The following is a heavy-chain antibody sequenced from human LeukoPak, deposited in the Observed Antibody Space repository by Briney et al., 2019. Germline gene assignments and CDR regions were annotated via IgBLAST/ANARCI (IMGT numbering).Heavy chain of an antibody. CDR3: ARDRHIAGAGYYFDY. CDR2: VADDGKDK. J-gene: IGHJ4*02. CDR1: GFTFSTYP. Sequence: GGSLRLSCAASGFTFSTYPMHWVRQAPGKGLEWAAVVADDGKDKHYVESVKGRFTISRDNSKNTLYLQMNSLRVEDTAVYYCARDRHIAGAGYYFDYWGQGTLVTVSS. D-gene: IGHD6-19*01. V-gene: IGHV3-30*04.